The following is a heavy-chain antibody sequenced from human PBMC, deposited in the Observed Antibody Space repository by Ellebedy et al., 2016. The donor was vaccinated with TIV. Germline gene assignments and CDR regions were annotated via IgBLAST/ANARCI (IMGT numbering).Heavy chain of an antibody. D-gene: IGHD4-17*01. J-gene: IGHJ4*02. CDR2: VIPKFERG. CDR1: GGTFNYA. Sequence: AASVKVSCKASGGTFNYAITWVRQAPGQGLELMGAVIPKFERGSPAQKFQGRVTITADEATSTAYMEMSSLRYDDTAVYYCATSGRVAVTTTFDYWGQGTLVTVSS. CDR3: ATSGRVAVTTTFDY. V-gene: IGHV1-69*13.